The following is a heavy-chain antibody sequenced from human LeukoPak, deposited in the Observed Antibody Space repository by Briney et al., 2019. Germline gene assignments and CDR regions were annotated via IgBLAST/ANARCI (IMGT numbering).Heavy chain of an antibody. D-gene: IGHD3-9*01. J-gene: IGHJ4*02. CDR2: IKQDGSEE. Sequence: GGSLRLSCATSGFTFSGYWMNWVRQAPGKGLEWMANIKQDGSEEYYVDSVKGRFTISRDNAKNSLSLEMNSLRAEDTAVYYCVRLRYCGSSHYFDYWGQGTLVTVSS. CDR3: VRLRYCGSSHYFDY. V-gene: IGHV3-7*01. CDR1: GFTFSGYW.